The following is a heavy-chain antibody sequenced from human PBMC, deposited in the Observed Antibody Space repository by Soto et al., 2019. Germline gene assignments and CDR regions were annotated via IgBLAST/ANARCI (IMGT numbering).Heavy chain of an antibody. V-gene: IGHV2-5*02. D-gene: IGHD2-2*01. J-gene: IGHJ5*02. CDR2: IYWDDDK. CDR3: AHRRPSPLVPDLGTNNCFDP. Sequence: QITLKESGPTLVKPTQTLTLTCTFSGFSLSTSGVGVGWIRQPPGKALEWLALIYWDDDKRYSPSLKSRLTTPKDYSNNQPVLTMSNMDPVDTATYYCAHRRPSPLVPDLGTNNCFDPWGQGTLVTVSS. CDR1: GFSLSTSGVG.